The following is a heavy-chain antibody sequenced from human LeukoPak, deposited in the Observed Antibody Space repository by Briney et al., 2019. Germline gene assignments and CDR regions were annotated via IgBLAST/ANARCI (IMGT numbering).Heavy chain of an antibody. J-gene: IGHJ4*02. V-gene: IGHV3-23*01. CDR2: MSSSDDGR. CDR1: GFSFSSYA. D-gene: IGHD2-15*01. CDR3: AKAPVTSCRGAFCYPFDY. Sequence: GGSLRLSCATSGFSFSSYAMSWVRQAPGKGLDWVSAMSSSDDGRYSAASVSGRFTISRDTTRSTLYLQMNSLRAEDAAVYYCAKAPVTSCRGAFCYPFDYWGQGTLVTASS.